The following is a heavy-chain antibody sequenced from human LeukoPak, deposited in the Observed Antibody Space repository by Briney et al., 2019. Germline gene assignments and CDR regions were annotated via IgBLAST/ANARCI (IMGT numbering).Heavy chain of an antibody. D-gene: IGHD2-21*01. V-gene: IGHV1-3*01. J-gene: IGHJ4*02. CDR3: ARDDCGDTCYPGGY. CDR2: IRAGNGDT. Sequence: ASVKVCCKASGYIFTKYVLHWVRQALGQRPEWMGWIRAGNGDTKYSQNFQDRLTITRDTSASTVYMELSSLTSEDTALYYCARDDCGDTCYPGGYWGQGTLVTVSS. CDR1: GYIFTKYV.